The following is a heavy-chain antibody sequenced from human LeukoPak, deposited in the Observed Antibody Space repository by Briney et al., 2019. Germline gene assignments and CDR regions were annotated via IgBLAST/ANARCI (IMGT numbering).Heavy chain of an antibody. CDR1: GGTFSSCA. CDR3: ARDGGVGDCSSTSCRPHLDYYYGMDV. V-gene: IGHV1-69*13. D-gene: IGHD2-2*01. J-gene: IGHJ6*02. Sequence: SVKVSCKASGGTFSSCAISWVRQAPGQGLEWMGGIIPIFGTANYAQKFQGRVTITADESTSTAYMELSSLRSEDTAVYYCARDGGVGDCSSTSCRPHLDYYYGMDVWGQGTTVTVSS. CDR2: IIPIFGTA.